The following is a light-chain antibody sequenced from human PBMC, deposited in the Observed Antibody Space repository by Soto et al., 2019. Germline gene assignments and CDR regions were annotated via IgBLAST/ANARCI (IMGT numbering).Light chain of an antibody. Sequence: DIQMTQSPSSVSASVGDRVSITCRESQGISSWLAWYQQKPGRAPKLLIYTGSSLQSGVPSRFSGTGSGTDFTLTISILQPEDVATYYCLQANSFPLTFGGGTKVEIK. CDR3: LQANSFPLT. V-gene: IGKV1-12*01. CDR1: QGISSW. CDR2: TGS. J-gene: IGKJ4*01.